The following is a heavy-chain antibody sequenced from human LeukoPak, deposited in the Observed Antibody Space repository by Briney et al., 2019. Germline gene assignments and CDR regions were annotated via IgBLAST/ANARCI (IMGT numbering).Heavy chain of an antibody. V-gene: IGHV3-30*02. CDR3: AKDSSFYYIDV. CDR1: GFTFNNYG. D-gene: IGHD6-6*01. Sequence: TGGSLRLSCAASGFTFNNYGMPWVRQAPGKGLEWVAFIRYNGNNQYYADSVKGRFTISRDNSKNTLYLQRNSLKGDDTAVYYCAKDSSFYYIDVWGKGTTVIISS. CDR2: IRYNGNNQ. J-gene: IGHJ6*03.